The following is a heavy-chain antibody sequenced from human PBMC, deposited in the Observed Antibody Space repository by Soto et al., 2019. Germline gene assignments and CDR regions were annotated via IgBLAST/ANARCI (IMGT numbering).Heavy chain of an antibody. CDR1: GFTFSLYG. D-gene: IGHD4-17*01. CDR3: ARGIDYGDYAIDY. CDR2: IWYDGSNI. Sequence: QVQVVESGGGVVQPRRSLRLSCAASGFTFSLYGMHWVRQAPGKGLEWVAVIWYDGSNIYYADSVKGRFTVSRDNSKNTLSLQMNSLRVEDTAVYYCARGIDYGDYAIDYWGQGTLVTVSS. V-gene: IGHV3-33*01. J-gene: IGHJ4*02.